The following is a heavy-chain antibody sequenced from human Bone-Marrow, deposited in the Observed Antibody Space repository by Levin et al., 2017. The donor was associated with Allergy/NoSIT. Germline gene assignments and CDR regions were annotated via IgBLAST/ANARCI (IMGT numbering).Heavy chain of an antibody. Sequence: PSETLSLTCTVSDGSISNNYWSWIRQPPGKGLEWIGYISYIGITAYNPSLKSRLSMSVDTAKNQFSLNLSSVTAVDTAVYYCARHIKRSASGNYLFDPWGQGTLVTVSS. J-gene: IGHJ5*02. V-gene: IGHV4-59*08. D-gene: IGHD1-26*01. CDR3: ARHIKRSASGNYLFDP. CDR2: ISYIGIT. CDR1: DGSISNNY.